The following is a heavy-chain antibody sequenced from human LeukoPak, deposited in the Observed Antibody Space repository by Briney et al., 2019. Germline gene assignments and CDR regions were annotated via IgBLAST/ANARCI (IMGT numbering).Heavy chain of an antibody. Sequence: PEASVKASCKASGYTFTSYGISWVRQAPGQGLEWMGWISAYNGNTNYAQKLQGRVTMTTDTSTSTAYMELRSLRSDDTAVYYCARGPSSHYGGAFDYWGQGTLVTVSS. CDR2: ISAYNGNT. CDR1: GYTFTSYG. D-gene: IGHD4-23*01. CDR3: ARGPSSHYGGAFDY. J-gene: IGHJ4*02. V-gene: IGHV1-18*01.